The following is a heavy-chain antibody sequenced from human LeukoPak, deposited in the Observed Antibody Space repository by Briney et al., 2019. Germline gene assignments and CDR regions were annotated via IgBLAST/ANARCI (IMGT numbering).Heavy chain of an antibody. Sequence: SETLSLTCAVYGGSFSGYYWSWIRQPPGKGLEWIGEINHSGSTNYNLSLKSRVTISVDTSKNQFSLKLSSVTAADTAVYYCARVGFSSSWYVSYWFDPWGQGTLVTVSS. D-gene: IGHD6-13*01. V-gene: IGHV4-34*01. J-gene: IGHJ5*02. CDR2: INHSGST. CDR1: GGSFSGYY. CDR3: ARVGFSSSWYVSYWFDP.